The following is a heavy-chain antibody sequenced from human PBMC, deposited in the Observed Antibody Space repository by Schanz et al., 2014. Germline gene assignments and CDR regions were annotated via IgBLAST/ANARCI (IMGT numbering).Heavy chain of an antibody. CDR1: GYTFTGYY. CDR2: INPNSGGT. V-gene: IGHV1-2*02. CDR3: ARAGQDFEYSSLSTIWYFDL. D-gene: IGHD6-6*01. Sequence: QVQLVQSGAEVKKPGASVKVSCKASGYTFTGYYMHWVRQAPGQGLEWMGWINPNSGGTNYAQKFQGRVTMTRDTSIISAYMELSRLRSDDTAVYYCARAGQDFEYSSLSTIWYFDLWGRGTLVTVYS. J-gene: IGHJ2*01.